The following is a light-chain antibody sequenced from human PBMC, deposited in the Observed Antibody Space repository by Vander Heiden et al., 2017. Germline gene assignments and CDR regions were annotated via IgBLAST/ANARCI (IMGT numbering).Light chain of an antibody. J-gene: IGLJ2*01. CDR2: SNN. V-gene: IGLV1-47*02. CDR3: AAWDDSLSGREI. Sequence: QSVLTTSRSASGTTGQPVTISCSGGSSNIGSNFVYWYQQIPGTAPKLLIYSNNQRPSGVPDRFSGSKSGTSASLAISGLRSEDEADYYCAAWDDSLSGREIFGGGTKLTVL. CDR1: SSNIGSNF.